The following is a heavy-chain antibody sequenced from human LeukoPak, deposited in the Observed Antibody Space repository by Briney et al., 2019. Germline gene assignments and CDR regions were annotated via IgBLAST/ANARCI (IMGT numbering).Heavy chain of an antibody. D-gene: IGHD4-23*01. Sequence: PGGSLRLSCAASGFTFSSYWMSWVRQAPGKGLEWVANIKQDGSEKYYVDSVKGRFTISRDTAKNSLYLQMNSLRAEDTAVYYCASYGGNSRGAFDIWGQGRMATVSP. CDR2: IKQDGSEK. CDR1: GFTFSSYW. CDR3: ASYGGNSRGAFDI. V-gene: IGHV3-7*01. J-gene: IGHJ3*02.